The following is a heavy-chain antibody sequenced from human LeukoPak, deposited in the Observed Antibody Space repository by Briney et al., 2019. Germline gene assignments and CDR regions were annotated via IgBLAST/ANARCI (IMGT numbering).Heavy chain of an antibody. D-gene: IGHD4-17*01. CDR1: GFTFSSYA. Sequence: GGSLRLSCAASGFTFSSYAMHWVRQAPGKGLEYVSAISSNGGSTYYANSVKGRFTISRDNSKNTLYLQMGSLRAEDTAVYYCAKSWDTVTRGRTYFDYWGQGTLVTASS. V-gene: IGHV3-64*01. J-gene: IGHJ4*02. CDR2: ISSNGGST. CDR3: AKSWDTVTRGRTYFDY.